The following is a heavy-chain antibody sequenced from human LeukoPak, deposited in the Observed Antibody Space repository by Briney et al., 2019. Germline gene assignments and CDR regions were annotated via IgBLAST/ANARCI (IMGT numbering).Heavy chain of an antibody. J-gene: IGHJ5*02. V-gene: IGHV4-4*07. CDR1: GGSISSYY. D-gene: IGHD2-2*01. CDR3: ARIYCSSTSCNGEGFDP. Sequence: SETLSLTCTVSGGSISSYYWSWIRQPAGKGLEWIGRIYTSGSTNYNPSLKSRVTISVDKSKNQFSLKLSSVTAADTAVYYCARIYCSSTSCNGEGFDPWGQGTLVTVSS. CDR2: IYTSGST.